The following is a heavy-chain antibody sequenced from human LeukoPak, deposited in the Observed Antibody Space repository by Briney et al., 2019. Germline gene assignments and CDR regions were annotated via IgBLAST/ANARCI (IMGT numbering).Heavy chain of an antibody. CDR3: AREEDCYGSGSHWDY. Sequence: KFQGRVTITRDTSASTAYMELSSLRSEDTAVYYCAREEDCYGSGSHWDYWGQGTLVTVSS. V-gene: IGHV1-3*01. J-gene: IGHJ4*02. D-gene: IGHD3-10*01.